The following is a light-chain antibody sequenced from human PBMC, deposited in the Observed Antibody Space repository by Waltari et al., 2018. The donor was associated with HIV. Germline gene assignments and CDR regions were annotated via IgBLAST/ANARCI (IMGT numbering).Light chain of an antibody. V-gene: IGLV2-8*01. CDR1: RSDVGGYNY. CDR3: SSYAGSKNHVV. Sequence: QSALTQPPSASGSPGQSVTISCTGTRSDVGGYNYVSWYQQHPGKAPKLMIYEVTKRPSGVPERFSGSRSGNTASLTVSGLQAEDEADYFCSSYAGSKNHVVFGGGTKLTVL. J-gene: IGLJ2*01. CDR2: EVT.